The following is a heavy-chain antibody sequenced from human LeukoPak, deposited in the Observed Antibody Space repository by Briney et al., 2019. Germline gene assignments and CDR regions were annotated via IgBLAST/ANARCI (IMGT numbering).Heavy chain of an antibody. J-gene: IGHJ6*02. Sequence: ASVKVSCKASGYTFTSYGISWVRQAPGQGLEWMGWISAYNGNTNYAQKLQGRVTMTTDTSTSTAYMELRSLRSDDTAVYYCARDGRGYSYGTYYYYGMDVWGQGTTVTVSS. CDR2: ISAYNGNT. CDR1: GYTFTSYG. V-gene: IGHV1-18*01. D-gene: IGHD5-18*01. CDR3: ARDGRGYSYGTYYYYGMDV.